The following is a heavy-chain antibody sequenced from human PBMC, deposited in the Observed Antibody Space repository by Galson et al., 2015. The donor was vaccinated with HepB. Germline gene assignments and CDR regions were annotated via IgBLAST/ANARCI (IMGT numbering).Heavy chain of an antibody. D-gene: IGHD3-3*01. V-gene: IGHV1-8*01. CDR3: ARVGRITLFGVLTPNWFDP. CDR2: MNPNSGNT. CDR1: GYTFTSYD. J-gene: IGHJ5*02. Sequence: SVKVSCKASGYTFTSYDINWVRQATGQGLEWMGWMNPNSGNTGHAQKFQGRVTMTKNTSISTAYMELSSLRSEDTAVYYCARVGRITLFGVLTPNWFDPWGQGTLVTVSS.